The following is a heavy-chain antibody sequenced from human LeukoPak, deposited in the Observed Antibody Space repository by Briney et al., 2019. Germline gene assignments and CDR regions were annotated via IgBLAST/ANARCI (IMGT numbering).Heavy chain of an antibody. D-gene: IGHD3-16*01. CDR3: ARDPFSGTWGKSRFDP. CDR2: IKKDGSGE. V-gene: IGHV3-7*01. J-gene: IGHJ5*02. Sequence: PGGSLRLSCAASGFTFSSNWMSWVRQAPGKGLEWVASIKKDGSGEYYADSVKGRFTISRDNAKNSVFLQMNSLRVEDTAVYHCARDPFSGTWGKSRFDPWGQGTLVTVSS. CDR1: GFTFSSNW.